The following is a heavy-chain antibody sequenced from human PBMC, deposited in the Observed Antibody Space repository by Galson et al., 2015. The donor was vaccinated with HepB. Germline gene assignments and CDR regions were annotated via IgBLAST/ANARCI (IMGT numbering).Heavy chain of an antibody. D-gene: IGHD3-16*02. CDR1: GYSFTSYW. CDR3: ARQSARLGELSSRVDAFDI. V-gene: IGHV5-10-1*01. CDR2: IDPSDSYT. J-gene: IGHJ3*02. Sequence: QSGAEVKKPGESLRISCKGSGYSFTSYWISWVRQMPGKGLEWMGRIDPSDSYTNYSPSFQGHVTISADKSISTAYLQWSSLKASDTAMYYCARQSARLGELSSRVDAFDIWGQGTMVTVSS.